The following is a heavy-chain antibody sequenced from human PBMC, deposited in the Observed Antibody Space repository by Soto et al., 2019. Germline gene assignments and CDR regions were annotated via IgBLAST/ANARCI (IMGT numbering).Heavy chain of an antibody. D-gene: IGHD1-7*01. J-gene: IGHJ6*02. CDR3: ARRAELRRTSGGMDV. CDR2: IIPIFGTA. Sequence: SVKVSCKASGCTFSSYAISWVRQAPGQGLEWMGGIIPIFGTANYAQKFQGRVTITADESTSTAYMELSSLRSEDTAVYYCARRAELRRTSGGMDVWGQGTTVTVSS. CDR1: GCTFSSYA. V-gene: IGHV1-69*13.